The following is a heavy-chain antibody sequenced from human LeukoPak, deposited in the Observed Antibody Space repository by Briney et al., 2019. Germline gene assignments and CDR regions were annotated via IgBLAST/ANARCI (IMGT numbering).Heavy chain of an antibody. V-gene: IGHV7-4-1*02. Sequence: ASVKVSCKASGYTFTTYALSWVRQAPGQGLEWMGWINTNTGIPTYAQGFTGRFVFSLDTSVSTAYLQISSLKPDDTAVYYCARDLPNYYYGSGTFQAFDYWGQGTLVTVSS. CDR2: INTNTGIP. CDR1: GYTFTTYA. D-gene: IGHD3-10*01. CDR3: ARDLPNYYYGSGTFQAFDY. J-gene: IGHJ4*02.